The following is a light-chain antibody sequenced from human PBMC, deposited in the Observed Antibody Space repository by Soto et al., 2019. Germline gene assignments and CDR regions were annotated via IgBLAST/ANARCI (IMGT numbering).Light chain of an antibody. V-gene: IGKV1-12*01. CDR2: GAS. CDR1: QGISRW. Sequence: DIQMTQSPSFVSASVGDRVTITCRASQGISRWLAWYQQRPGKAPELLIYGASSLQSRVPSRFSGSRSGTDFTLPNRSLQPEDFAAYYCQQANSLPLTFGQGTRREIK. J-gene: IGKJ5*01. CDR3: QQANSLPLT.